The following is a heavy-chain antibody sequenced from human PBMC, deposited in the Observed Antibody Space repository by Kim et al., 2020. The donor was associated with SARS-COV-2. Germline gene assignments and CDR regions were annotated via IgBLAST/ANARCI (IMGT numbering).Heavy chain of an antibody. V-gene: IGHV3-23*01. CDR1: GFTFSSYA. D-gene: IGHD3-10*01. J-gene: IGHJ3*02. CDR2: ISGSGGST. CDR3: AKGDEITYYYGSGSYGAFDI. Sequence: GGSLRLSCAASGFTFSSYAMSWVRQAPGKGLEWVSAISGSGGSTYYADSVKGRFTISRDNSKNTLYLQMNSLRAEDTAVYYCAKGDEITYYYGSGSYGAFDIWGQGTMVTVSS.